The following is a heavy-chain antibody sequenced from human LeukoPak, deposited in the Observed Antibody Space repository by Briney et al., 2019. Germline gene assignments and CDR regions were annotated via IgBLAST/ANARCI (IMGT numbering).Heavy chain of an antibody. CDR1: GGSIKSNNW. D-gene: IGHD4-11*01. CDR2: IYHSGST. J-gene: IGHJ4*02. Sequence: SETLSLTCAVSGGSIKSNNWWSWVRQPPGKGLEWIGEIYHSGSTNYNPSLESRVTVSVDKSKNQFSLKLSSVTAADTAVYYCARANLDYSNYVLFDYWGQGTLVTVSS. V-gene: IGHV4-4*02. CDR3: ARANLDYSNYVLFDY.